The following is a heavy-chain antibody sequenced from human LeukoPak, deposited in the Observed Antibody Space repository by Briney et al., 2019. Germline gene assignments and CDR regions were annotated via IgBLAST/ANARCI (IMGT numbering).Heavy chain of an antibody. CDR1: RGSISSGGYY. CDR3: ARGVISVLAGAWFDP. Sequence: PSETLSLTCTVSRGSISSGGYYWSWIRQPPGKGLEWIVYIYHSGSTYYNPSLKSRVTISVDRSKNQFSLKLSSVTAADTAVYYCARGVISVLAGAWFDPWGQGTLVTLSS. V-gene: IGHV4-30-2*01. CDR2: IYHSGST. D-gene: IGHD2-21*01. J-gene: IGHJ5*02.